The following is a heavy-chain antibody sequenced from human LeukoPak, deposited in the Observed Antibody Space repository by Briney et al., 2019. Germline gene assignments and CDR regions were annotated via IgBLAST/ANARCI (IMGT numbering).Heavy chain of an antibody. CDR3: AREGSSWYTDAFDI. CDR2: IIPIFGTA. D-gene: IGHD6-13*01. V-gene: IGHV1-69*06. J-gene: IGHJ3*02. CDR1: GGTFSSYA. Sequence: VASVKVSCKASGGTFSSYAISGVRQAPGQGLEWMGGIIPIFGTANYAQKFQGRVTITADKSTSTAYMELSSLRSEDTAVYYRAREGSSWYTDAFDIWGQGAMVTVSS.